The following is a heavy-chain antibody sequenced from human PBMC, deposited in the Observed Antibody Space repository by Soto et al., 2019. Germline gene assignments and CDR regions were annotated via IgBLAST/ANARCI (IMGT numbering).Heavy chain of an antibody. V-gene: IGHV4-34*01. Sequence: SETLSLTCAVYGGSVNGYYWSWIRQPPGKGLEWIGEINHTGGTHYNPSLKSRVTMSVDTSKNQFSLRLSSVTAADTAIYYCATRITVFGLLIPPFDPWGQGTQVTVSS. CDR1: GGSVNGYY. CDR3: ATRITVFGLLIPPFDP. CDR2: INHTGGT. J-gene: IGHJ5*02. D-gene: IGHD3-3*01.